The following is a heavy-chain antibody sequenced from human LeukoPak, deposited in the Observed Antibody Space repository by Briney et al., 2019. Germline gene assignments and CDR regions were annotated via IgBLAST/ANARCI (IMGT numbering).Heavy chain of an antibody. V-gene: IGHV4-61*01. CDR3: ARAEVSIDAFDI. CDR2: IYYSGST. J-gene: IGHJ3*02. Sequence: PSETLSLTCTVSGGSVSSGSYYWSWIRQPPGKGLEWIGYIYYSGSTNYNPSLKSRVTISVDTSKNQFSLKLCSVTAADTAVYYCARAEVSIDAFDIWGQGTMVTVSS. CDR1: GGSVSSGSYY.